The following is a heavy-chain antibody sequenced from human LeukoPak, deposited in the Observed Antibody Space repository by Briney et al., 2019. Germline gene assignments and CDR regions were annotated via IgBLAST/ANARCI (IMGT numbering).Heavy chain of an antibody. V-gene: IGHV5-51*01. CDR3: ARQTYYYDSSGYYYRYPFDY. J-gene: IGHJ4*02. Sequence: GESLKISCKGSGYSFTNYWIGWVRQMPGKGLEWMGIIYPGDSDTRYSPSFQGQVTISADKSISTAYLQWSSLKASDTAMYYCARQTYYYDSSGYYYRYPFDYWGQGTLVTVSS. D-gene: IGHD3-22*01. CDR2: IYPGDSDT. CDR1: GYSFTNYW.